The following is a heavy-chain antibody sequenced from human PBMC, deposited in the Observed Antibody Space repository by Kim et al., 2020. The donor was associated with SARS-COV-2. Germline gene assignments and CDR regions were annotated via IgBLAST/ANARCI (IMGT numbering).Heavy chain of an antibody. V-gene: IGHV3-11*01. Sequence: YYADSVKGRFTISRDNAKNSLYLQMNSLRAEDTAVYYCARVIYYYYYMDVWGKGTTVTVSS. CDR3: ARVIYYYYYMDV. J-gene: IGHJ6*03. D-gene: IGHD3-10*01.